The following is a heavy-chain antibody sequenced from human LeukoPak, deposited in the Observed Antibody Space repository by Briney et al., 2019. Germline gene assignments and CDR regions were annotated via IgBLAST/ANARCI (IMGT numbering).Heavy chain of an antibody. CDR2: ISAYNGNT. Sequence: ASVKVSCKASGYTFTSYGISWVRQAPGQGLEWMGWISAYNGNTNYAQRLQGRVTMTTDTSTSTAYMELRSLRSDDTAVYYCARDDLRYYDFWSGYPTPFDYWGQGTLVTVSS. D-gene: IGHD3-3*01. CDR3: ARDDLRYYDFWSGYPTPFDY. CDR1: GYTFTSYG. V-gene: IGHV1-18*01. J-gene: IGHJ4*02.